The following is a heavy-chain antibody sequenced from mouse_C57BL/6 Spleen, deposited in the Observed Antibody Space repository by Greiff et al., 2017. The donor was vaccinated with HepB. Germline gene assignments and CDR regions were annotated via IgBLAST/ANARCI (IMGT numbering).Heavy chain of an antibody. J-gene: IGHJ4*01. D-gene: IGHD1-3*01. Sequence: EVQVVESGGDLVKPGGSLKLSCAASGFTFSSYGMSWVRQTPDKRLEWVATISSGGSYTYYPDSVKGRFTISRDNAKNTLYLQMSSLKSEDTAMYYCARQALRDYAMDYWGQGTSVTVSS. CDR1: GFTFSSYG. CDR3: ARQALRDYAMDY. V-gene: IGHV5-6*01. CDR2: ISSGGSYT.